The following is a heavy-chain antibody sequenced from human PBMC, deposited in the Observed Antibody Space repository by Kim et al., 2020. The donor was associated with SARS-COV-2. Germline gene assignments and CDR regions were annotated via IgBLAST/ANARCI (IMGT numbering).Heavy chain of an antibody. D-gene: IGHD1-26*01. CDR3: ARGSGSYYDYFDY. J-gene: IGHJ4*02. Sequence: YADSVKGRFTISRDNAKNSLYLQMNSLRDEDTAVYYCARGSGSYYDYFDYWGQGTLVTVSS. V-gene: IGHV3-48*02.